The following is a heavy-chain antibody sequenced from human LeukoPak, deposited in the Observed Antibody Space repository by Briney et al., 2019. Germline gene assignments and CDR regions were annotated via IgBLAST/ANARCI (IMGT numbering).Heavy chain of an antibody. Sequence: PGGSLRLSCAASGFTFSDYYMSWIRQAPGKGLEWVANIKQDGSEKYYVDSVKGRFTISRDNAKNSLYLQMSSLRAEDTAVYYCATRSSYSSGWYAGYFDLWGRGTLVTVSS. CDR2: IKQDGSEK. V-gene: IGHV3-7*01. CDR3: ATRSSYSSGWYAGYFDL. D-gene: IGHD6-19*01. J-gene: IGHJ2*01. CDR1: GFTFSDYY.